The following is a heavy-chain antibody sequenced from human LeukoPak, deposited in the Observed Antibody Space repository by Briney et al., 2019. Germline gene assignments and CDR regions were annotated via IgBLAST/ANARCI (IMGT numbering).Heavy chain of an antibody. CDR2: ISKSGTYI. CDR3: AREVVIVVEPAANTIDY. V-gene: IGHV3-21*01. CDR1: GFNFANHA. D-gene: IGHD2-2*01. J-gene: IGHJ4*02. Sequence: GSLRLSCAASGFNFANHAMNWVRPAPGKGLEWVSAISKSGTYIKYADSVKGRFTVSRDNAKNSLFLQMNSLRVEDTAVYYCAREVVIVVEPAANTIDYWGQGTRVTVSS.